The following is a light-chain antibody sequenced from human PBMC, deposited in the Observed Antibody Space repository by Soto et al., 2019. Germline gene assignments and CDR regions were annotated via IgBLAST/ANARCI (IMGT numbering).Light chain of an antibody. J-gene: IGLJ1*01. CDR2: EVT. V-gene: IGLV2-14*01. CDR1: TNDVGGYNY. CDR3: NSYTSSTSLPYV. Sequence: QSALTQPASVSGSPGQSITISCTGTTNDVGGYNYVSWYQQHPDKAPKLLIFEVTSRPSGVSHRFSGSKSGNTASLTISALQAEDEADYFCNSYTSSTSLPYVFGTGTKLTVL.